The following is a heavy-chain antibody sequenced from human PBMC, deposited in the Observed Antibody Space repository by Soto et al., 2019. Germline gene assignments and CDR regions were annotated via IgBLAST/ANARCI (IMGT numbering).Heavy chain of an antibody. V-gene: IGHV4-31*03. J-gene: IGHJ4*02. CDR3: ARNVAAAGYLDY. CDR1: GGSISSGGYY. CDR2: IYYSGST. Sequence: LSLTCTVSGGSISSGGYYWSWIRQHPGKGLEWIGYIYYSGSTYYNPSLKSRVTISVDTSKNQFSLKLSSVTAADTAVYYCARNVAAAGYLDYWGQGTLVTVSS. D-gene: IGHD6-13*01.